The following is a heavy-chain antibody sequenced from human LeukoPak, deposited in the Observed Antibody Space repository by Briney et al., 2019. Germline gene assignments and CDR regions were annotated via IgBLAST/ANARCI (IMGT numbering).Heavy chain of an antibody. Sequence: PGGSLRLSCAASGFTFSSHSMNWVRQAPGKGLEWVSYISSSSSTIYYADSVKGRFTISRDNAKKSLYLQMNSLRAEDTAVYYCARENSYYYGMDVWGQGTTVTVFS. CDR3: ARENSYYYGMDV. CDR2: ISSSSSTI. V-gene: IGHV3-48*01. D-gene: IGHD1/OR15-1a*01. CDR1: GFTFSSHS. J-gene: IGHJ6*02.